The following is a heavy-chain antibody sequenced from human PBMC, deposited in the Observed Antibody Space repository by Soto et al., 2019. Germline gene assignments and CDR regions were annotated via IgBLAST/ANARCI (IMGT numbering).Heavy chain of an antibody. CDR1: GDSISSDGYY. CDR2: IYHSGTT. D-gene: IGHD2-2*01. CDR3: ARGSTEFDY. Sequence: QLQLEESGPGLVKPSQTLSLTCAVSGDSISSDGYYWSWIRQHPGKGLEWIGHIYHSGTTYYNPALKRRCRTSVVTSKNQFSLRVTPVTSADTAVYYCARGSTEFDYWGLGPLVTVSS. J-gene: IGHJ4*02. V-gene: IGHV4-31*11.